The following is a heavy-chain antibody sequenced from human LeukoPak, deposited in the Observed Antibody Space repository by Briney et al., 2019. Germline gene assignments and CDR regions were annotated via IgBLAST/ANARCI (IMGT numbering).Heavy chain of an antibody. Sequence: GGSLRLSCAASGFTFSSYAMSWVRQAPGKGLEWVSAISGSGGSTYYADSVKGRFTISRDNSKNTLYLQMNSLRAEDTAVYYCAKDLSERYQLLYAGGSYMDVWGKGTTVTVSS. D-gene: IGHD2-2*02. CDR2: ISGSGGST. CDR3: AKDLSERYQLLYAGGSYMDV. J-gene: IGHJ6*03. V-gene: IGHV3-23*01. CDR1: GFTFSSYA.